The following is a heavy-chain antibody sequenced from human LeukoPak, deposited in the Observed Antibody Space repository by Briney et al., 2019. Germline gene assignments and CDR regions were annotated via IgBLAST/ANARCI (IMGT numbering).Heavy chain of an antibody. J-gene: IGHJ4*02. V-gene: IGHV3-74*01. CDR2: INSDGSST. D-gene: IGHD3-3*01. CDR3: ARDKIALRFLEWLPDY. Sequence: TGGSLRLSCAASGFTFSSYWMHWVRQAPGKGLVWVSRINSDGSSTSYADSVKGRFTISRDNAKNTLYLQMNSLRAEDTAVYYCARDKIALRFLEWLPDYWGQGTLVTVSS. CDR1: GFTFSSYW.